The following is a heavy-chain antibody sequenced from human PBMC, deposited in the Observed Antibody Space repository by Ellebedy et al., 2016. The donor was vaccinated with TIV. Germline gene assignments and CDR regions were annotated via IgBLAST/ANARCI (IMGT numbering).Heavy chain of an antibody. CDR2: IYPGDSDT. D-gene: IGHD7-27*01. Sequence: GESLKISCQGSGYSFTSYWIGWVRQMPGKGLEWMGIIYPGDSDTKYSPSFQGQVTISADKSISTAYLQWNSLNVSDTAIYYCARSLGAWYFDLWGLGTLVTVSS. V-gene: IGHV5-51*01. CDR1: GYSFTSYW. J-gene: IGHJ2*01. CDR3: ARSLGAWYFDL.